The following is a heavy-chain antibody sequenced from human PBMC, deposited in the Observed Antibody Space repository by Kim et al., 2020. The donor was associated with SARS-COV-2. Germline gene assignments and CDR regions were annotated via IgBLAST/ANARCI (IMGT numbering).Heavy chain of an antibody. V-gene: IGHV3-48*03. CDR1: GFTFSSYE. CDR3: ARGLAVLRYFDWLLHKSFDY. Sequence: GGSLRLSCAASGFTFSSYEMNWVRQAPGKGLEWVSYISSSGSTIYYADSVKGRFTISRDNAKNSLYLQMNSLRAEDTAVYYCARGLAVLRYFDWLLHKSFDYWGQGTLVTVSS. CDR2: ISSSGSTI. J-gene: IGHJ4*02. D-gene: IGHD3-9*01.